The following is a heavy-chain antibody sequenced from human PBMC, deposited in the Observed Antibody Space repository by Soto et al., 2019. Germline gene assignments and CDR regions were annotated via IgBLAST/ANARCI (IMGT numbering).Heavy chain of an antibody. CDR2: TSYDGSNK. J-gene: IGHJ1*01. Sequence: QVQLVESGGGVVQPGTSLRLSCVGSGFTFRSYVIHWFRQAPGKGLEWVALTSYDGSNKDYGDSVKGLFTISRDNSRNTVDLQMDSLRSEDTALYYCARWGTTRGLDVWGQGTLVSVSS. V-gene: IGHV3-33*05. CDR3: ARWGTTRGLDV. D-gene: IGHD3-16*01. CDR1: GFTFRSYV.